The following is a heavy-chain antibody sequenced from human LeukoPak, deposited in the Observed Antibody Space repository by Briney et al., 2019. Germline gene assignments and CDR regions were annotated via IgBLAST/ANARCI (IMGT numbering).Heavy chain of an antibody. CDR3: ARDSEQWLVPST. J-gene: IGHJ5*02. CDR1: GGSISSGDYY. V-gene: IGHV4-30-4*01. Sequence: SETLSLTCTVSGGSISSGDYYWSWIRQPPGKGLEWIGYIYYSGSTYYNPSLKSRVTISVDTSKNQFSLKLSSVTAADTAVYYCARDSEQWLVPSTWGQGTLVTVSP. D-gene: IGHD6-19*01. CDR2: IYYSGST.